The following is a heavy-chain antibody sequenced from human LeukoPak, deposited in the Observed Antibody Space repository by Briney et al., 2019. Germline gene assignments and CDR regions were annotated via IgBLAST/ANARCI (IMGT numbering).Heavy chain of an antibody. CDR2: IKSKTDGGTT. CDR3: TTSIPYYYGSGSYTPDY. CDR1: GSTFSNAW. J-gene: IGHJ4*02. D-gene: IGHD3-10*01. V-gene: IGHV3-15*01. Sequence: GGSLRLSCAASGSTFSNAWMSWVRQAPGKGLEWVGRIKSKTDGGTTDYAAPVKGRFTISRDDSKNTLYLQMNSLKTEDTAVYYCTTSIPYYYGSGSYTPDYWGQGTLVTVSS.